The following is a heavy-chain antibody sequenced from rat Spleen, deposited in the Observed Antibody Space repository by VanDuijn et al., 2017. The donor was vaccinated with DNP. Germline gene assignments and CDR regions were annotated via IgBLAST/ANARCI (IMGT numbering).Heavy chain of an antibody. J-gene: IGHJ3*01. Sequence: QVQLEESGPGLMQPSETLSLTCSVSGFSVAVNGVGWVRQSLGKGLVWMGTIWTGGSTNYNSAVQSRLTISRDTSKSQVFLKMNSLQTEDTAIYFCSRYGGYGGDWLGYWGQGTLVTVSS. D-gene: IGHD1-11*01. V-gene: IGHV2-72*01. CDR2: IWTGGST. CDR3: SRYGGYGGDWLGY. CDR1: GFSVAVNG.